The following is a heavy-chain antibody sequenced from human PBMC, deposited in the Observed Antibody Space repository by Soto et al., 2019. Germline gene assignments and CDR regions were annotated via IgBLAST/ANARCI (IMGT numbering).Heavy chain of an antibody. CDR3: AADTTYDFWSGYFPDAFDI. Sequence: QMQLVKSGPEVKKPGTSVKVSCKASGFTFTSSAMQWVRQARGQRLEWIGWIVVGSGNTNYAQKFQERVTITRDMSTSTAYMELSSLRSEDTAVYYCAADTTYDFWSGYFPDAFDIWGQGTMVTVSS. J-gene: IGHJ3*02. CDR1: GFTFTSSA. CDR2: IVVGSGNT. D-gene: IGHD3-3*01. V-gene: IGHV1-58*02.